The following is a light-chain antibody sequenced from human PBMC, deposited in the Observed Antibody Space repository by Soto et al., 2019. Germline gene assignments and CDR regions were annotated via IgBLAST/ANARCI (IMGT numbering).Light chain of an antibody. CDR2: G. CDR1: SSNIGAGYP. V-gene: IGLV1-40*01. J-gene: IGLJ3*02. Sequence: QSVLTQPPSVSGAPGQRVTISCTGSSSNIGAGYPVHWYQQLPGTAPKLLVAGNRPSGVPDRFSVSKSGASASLAIAGLQAEDEADYYCQSYDSSLSRRGVFGGGTKVTVL. CDR3: QSYDSSLSRRGV.